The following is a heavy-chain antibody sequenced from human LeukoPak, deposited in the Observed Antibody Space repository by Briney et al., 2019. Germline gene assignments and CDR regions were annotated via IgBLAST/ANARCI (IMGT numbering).Heavy chain of an antibody. Sequence: SETLSLTCTVSGGSISSYYWSWIRQPSGKGLEWIGYIYYSGSTNYNPSLKSRVTISVDTSKNQFSLKLSSVTAADTAVYYCATTPYDFWSGYPHWYFDLWGRGTLVTVSS. CDR3: ATTPYDFWSGYPHWYFDL. V-gene: IGHV4-59*01. CDR2: IYYSGST. D-gene: IGHD3-3*01. CDR1: GGSISSYY. J-gene: IGHJ2*01.